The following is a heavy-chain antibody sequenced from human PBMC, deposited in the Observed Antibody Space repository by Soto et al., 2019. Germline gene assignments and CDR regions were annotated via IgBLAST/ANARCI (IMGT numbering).Heavy chain of an antibody. CDR1: GGTLNYYA. D-gene: IGHD3-16*01. CDR2: IAPVLRTT. CDR3: ARATLVTFQADD. V-gene: IGHV1-69*01. J-gene: IGHJ4*02. Sequence: QEQLVQSGTEVKKPGSSVKVSCKAPGGTLNYYAIIWVRQAPGQGLEWVGGIAPVLRTTSYAQKFRDRVKINADASTSTAFMELSSLRSDDTGVYYCARATLVTFQADDWGQGTLVTVSS.